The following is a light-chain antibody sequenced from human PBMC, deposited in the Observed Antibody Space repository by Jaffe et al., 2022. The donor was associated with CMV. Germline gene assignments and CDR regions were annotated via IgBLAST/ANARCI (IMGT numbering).Light chain of an antibody. CDR2: LNSDGRH. CDR3: QSWGTGIRV. J-gene: IGLJ3*02. V-gene: IGLV4-69*01. Sequence: QLVLTQSPSASASLGASVKLTCTLSSGHSSYAIAWLQQQPEKGPRYLMKLNSDGRHSKGDGIPERFSGSSSGAERYLTISSLQSEDEADYYCQSWGTGIRVFGGGTKLTVL. CDR1: SGHSSYA.